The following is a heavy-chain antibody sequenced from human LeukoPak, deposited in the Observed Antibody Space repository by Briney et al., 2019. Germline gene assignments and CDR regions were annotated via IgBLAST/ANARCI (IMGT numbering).Heavy chain of an antibody. CDR2: INHSGST. J-gene: IGHJ4*02. V-gene: IGHV4-34*01. CDR3: ARHAVGGTYPLDY. D-gene: IGHD1-26*01. Sequence: SETLSLTCAVYGGSFSGYYWSWIRQPPGKGLEWIGEINHSGSTNYNPSLKSRVTISVDTSKNQFSLKVSSVTAADTALYYCARHAVGGTYPLDYWGQGTLVTVSS. CDR1: GGSFSGYY.